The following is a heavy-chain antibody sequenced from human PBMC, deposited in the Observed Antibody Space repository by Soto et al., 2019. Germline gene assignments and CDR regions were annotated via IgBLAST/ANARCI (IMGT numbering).Heavy chain of an antibody. CDR1: GDSVSNYY. CDR2: VYSSGAA. D-gene: IGHD1-20*01. J-gene: IGHJ6*02. V-gene: IGHV4-4*07. CDR3: TKGPNWNYYYDGMDV. Sequence: SETLSLTCTVSGDSVSNYYWSWIRQPAGGGLEWIGRVYSSGAANYNPSLNGRVTMSVDTSRNQFSLRLSSVTAADTAIYYCTKGPNWNYYYDGMDVWGQGTTVTVSS.